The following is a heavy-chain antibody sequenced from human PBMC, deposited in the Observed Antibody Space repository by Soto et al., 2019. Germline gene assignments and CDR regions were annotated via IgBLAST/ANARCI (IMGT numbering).Heavy chain of an antibody. CDR3: VKDSTVSGVRQGLDF. CDR2: ISYDGSNK. CDR1: GFTFSSYG. V-gene: IGHV3-30*18. D-gene: IGHD6-19*01. J-gene: IGHJ4*02. Sequence: GGSLRLSCAASGFTFSSYGMHWVRQAPGKGLEWVAVISYDGSNKYYADSVKGRFTISRDNSKNTLYLQMNSLRAEDTAVYYCVKDSTVSGVRQGLDFWGRGTLVTVSS.